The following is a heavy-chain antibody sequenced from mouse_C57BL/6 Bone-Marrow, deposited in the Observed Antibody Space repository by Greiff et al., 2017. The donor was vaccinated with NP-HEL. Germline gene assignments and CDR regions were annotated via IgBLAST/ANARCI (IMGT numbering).Heavy chain of an antibody. D-gene: IGHD1-1*01. V-gene: IGHV1-82*01. J-gene: IGHJ2*01. Sequence: QVQLKQSGPELVKPGASVKISCKASGYAFSSSWMNWVKQRPGKGLEWIGRIYPGDGDTNYNGKFKGKATLTADKSSSTAYMQLSSLTSEDSAVYFCARSHYYGSSGYWGQGTTLTVSS. CDR2: IYPGDGDT. CDR3: ARSHYYGSSGY. CDR1: GYAFSSSW.